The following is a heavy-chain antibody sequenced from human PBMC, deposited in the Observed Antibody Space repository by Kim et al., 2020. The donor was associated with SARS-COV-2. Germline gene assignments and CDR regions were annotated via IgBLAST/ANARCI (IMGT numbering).Heavy chain of an antibody. CDR3: ARLIRLVGLDV. D-gene: IGHD1-1*01. CDR2: T. J-gene: IGHJ6*02. V-gene: IGHV4-39*01. Sequence: TDYNPSRTSRVTISVDTSKNQFSLKLSSVTAADTAVYYCARLIRLVGLDVWGQGTTVTVSS.